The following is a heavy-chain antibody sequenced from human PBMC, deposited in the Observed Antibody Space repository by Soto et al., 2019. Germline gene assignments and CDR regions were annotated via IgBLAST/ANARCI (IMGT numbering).Heavy chain of an antibody. D-gene: IGHD3-9*01. CDR2: ITGSGDST. CDR3: ARGSETPGYYSWYYYGMDV. J-gene: IGHJ6*02. Sequence: GGSLRLSCAVSGFTFSSHAMSWVRQAPGKGLECVSSITGSGDSTYYADSVKGRFTISRDKSKNSLYLQMNSLRAEDTAVYYCARGSETPGYYSWYYYGMDVWGQGTTVTVSS. V-gene: IGHV3-23*01. CDR1: GFTFSSHA.